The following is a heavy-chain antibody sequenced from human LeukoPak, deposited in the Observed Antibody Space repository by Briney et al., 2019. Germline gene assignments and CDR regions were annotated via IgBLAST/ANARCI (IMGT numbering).Heavy chain of an antibody. Sequence: SETLSLTCAVYGGSFSGYYRSWIRQPPGKGLEWIGEINHSGSTNYNPSLKSRVTISVDTSKNQFSLKLSSVTAADTAAYYCARGYSSTNWFDPWGQGTLVTVSS. V-gene: IGHV4-34*01. CDR3: ARGYSSTNWFDP. CDR2: INHSGST. J-gene: IGHJ5*02. D-gene: IGHD6-13*01. CDR1: GGSFSGYY.